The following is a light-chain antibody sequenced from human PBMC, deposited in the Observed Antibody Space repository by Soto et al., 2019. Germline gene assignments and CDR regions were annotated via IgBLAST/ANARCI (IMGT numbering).Light chain of an antibody. CDR3: QQFIAYPHT. CDR1: QAITNY. V-gene: IGKV1-13*02. J-gene: IGKJ2*01. CDR2: DAS. Sequence: AIHLTQSPSFLSASVGDRVTITCRASQAITNYLAWYQQRPGKPPKVLIYDASALISGVPSRFSGSGSGTDFTLTISSLQPEDFATYYCQQFIAYPHTFGQGTNLEVK.